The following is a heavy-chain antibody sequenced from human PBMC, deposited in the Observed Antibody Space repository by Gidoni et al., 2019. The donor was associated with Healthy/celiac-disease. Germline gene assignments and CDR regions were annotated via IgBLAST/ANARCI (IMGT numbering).Heavy chain of an antibody. J-gene: IGHJ4*02. D-gene: IGHD3-3*01. CDR1: GFPFDDYA. CDR2: ISWNSGSI. CDR3: AKVGTIFGFGFDY. Sequence: DVQLVESGGGLVHPGRSLRLSWAASGFPFDDYAMHWVRQAPGKGLEWVSGISWNSGSIGYADSVKGRFTISRDNAKNSLYLQMNSLRAEDTALYYCAKVGTIFGFGFDYWGQGTLVTVSS. V-gene: IGHV3-9*01.